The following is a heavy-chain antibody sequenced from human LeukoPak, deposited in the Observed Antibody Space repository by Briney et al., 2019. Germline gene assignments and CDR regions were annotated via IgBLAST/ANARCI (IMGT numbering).Heavy chain of an antibody. CDR2: IYSGGST. D-gene: IGHD3-22*01. V-gene: IGHV3-53*01. CDR1: GFTFSSYA. CDR3: ARTYYYDSSGTFDY. Sequence: PGGSLRLSCAASGFTFSSYAMSWVRQAPGKGLEWVSVIYSGGSTYYADSVKGRFTISRDNSKNTLYLQMNSLRAEDTAVYYCARTYYYDSSGTFDYWGQGTLVTVSS. J-gene: IGHJ4*02.